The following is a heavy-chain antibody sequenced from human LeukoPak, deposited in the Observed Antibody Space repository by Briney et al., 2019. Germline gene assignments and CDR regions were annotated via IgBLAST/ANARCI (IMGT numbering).Heavy chain of an antibody. CDR3: AKDLKEQWLVGVFDY. CDR1: GFTFSSYG. CDR2: IRYDGSNK. J-gene: IGHJ4*02. D-gene: IGHD6-19*01. V-gene: IGHV3-30*02. Sequence: GGSLRLSCAASGFTFSSYGMHWVRQAPGKGLEWVAFIRYDGSNKYYADSVKGRFTISRDNSKNTLYLQMNSLRAEDTAVYYCAKDLKEQWLVGVFDYWGQGTLVTVSS.